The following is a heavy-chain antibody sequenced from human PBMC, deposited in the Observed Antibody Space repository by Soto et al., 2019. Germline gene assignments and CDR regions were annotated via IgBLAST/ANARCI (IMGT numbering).Heavy chain of an antibody. Sequence: SETLSLTCAVYGGSFSGYYWSWIRQPPGKGLEWIGEINHSGSTNYNPSLKSRVTISVDTSKNQFSLKLSSVTAADTAVYYCAKQSSSGHYYYYYMDVWGKGTTVTVSS. V-gene: IGHV4-34*01. CDR1: GGSFSGYY. D-gene: IGHD6-6*01. CDR3: AKQSSSGHYYYYYMDV. CDR2: INHSGST. J-gene: IGHJ6*03.